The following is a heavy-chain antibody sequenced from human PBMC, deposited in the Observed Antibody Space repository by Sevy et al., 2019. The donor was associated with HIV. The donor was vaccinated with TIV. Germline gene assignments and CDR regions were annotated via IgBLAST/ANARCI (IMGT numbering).Heavy chain of an antibody. Sequence: GGSLRLSCAASGFTFSSYAMNWVRQAPGKGLEWVSSINAIRSNIYYADSVKGRFTISRDNAVNSLYLQMNSVRAEDTAVYYCARDLFSGGNAVYGYWGQGTLVTVSS. D-gene: IGHD2-15*01. V-gene: IGHV3-21*01. CDR3: ARDLFSGGNAVYGY. J-gene: IGHJ4*02. CDR2: INAIRSNI. CDR1: GFTFSSYA.